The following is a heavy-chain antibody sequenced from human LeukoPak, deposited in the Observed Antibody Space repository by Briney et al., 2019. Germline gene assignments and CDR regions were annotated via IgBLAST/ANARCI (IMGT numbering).Heavy chain of an antibody. J-gene: IGHJ4*02. Sequence: PGGSLRLSCAAPGFTFSSYAMGWVRQAPGKGLDWVSAITASGGNTYYADSVKGRFTISRDNSKNTLYLQVNSLRAEDTAVYYCAKGNGYSYGRYYFDYWGQGTLVTVSS. CDR3: AKGNGYSYGRYYFDY. CDR1: GFTFSSYA. V-gene: IGHV3-23*01. CDR2: ITASGGNT. D-gene: IGHD5-18*01.